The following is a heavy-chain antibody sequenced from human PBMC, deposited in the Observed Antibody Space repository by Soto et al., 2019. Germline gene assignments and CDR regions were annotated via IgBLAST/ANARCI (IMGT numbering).Heavy chain of an antibody. V-gene: IGHV1-3*05. CDR3: ARDSGAAMGGDWFDP. J-gene: IGHJ5*02. CDR1: GYTFTSYA. D-gene: IGHD2-2*01. Sequence: QVQLVQSGAEEKKPGASVKVSCKASGYTFTSYAMHWVRQAPGQRLEWMGWINAGNGNTKYSQKFQGRDTITRDTSASTAYMELSSLRSEDTAVYYCARDSGAAMGGDWFDPWGQGTLVTVSS. CDR2: INAGNGNT.